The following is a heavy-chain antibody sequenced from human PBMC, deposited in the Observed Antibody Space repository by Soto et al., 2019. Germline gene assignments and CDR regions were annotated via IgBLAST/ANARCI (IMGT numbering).Heavy chain of an antibody. Sequence: GGSLRLSCSASGFTFRSYAMHWVRQAPGKGLEYVSAISSHGGSTYYADSVKGRFTISRDNSKNTMYLQMSSLRAEDPAVYYCVNESTTGDRFLFDYWGQGTLVTVSS. D-gene: IGHD1-1*01. CDR3: VNESTTGDRFLFDY. V-gene: IGHV3-64D*06. CDR2: ISSHGGST. J-gene: IGHJ4*02. CDR1: GFTFRSYA.